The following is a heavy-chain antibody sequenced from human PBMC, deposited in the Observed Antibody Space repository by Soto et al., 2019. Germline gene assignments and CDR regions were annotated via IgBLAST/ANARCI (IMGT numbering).Heavy chain of an antibody. CDR1: GYTLTSYG. CDR3: ATPTGYSSYYYGMEV. J-gene: IGHJ6*02. CDR2: ISVYNGDT. V-gene: IGHV1-18*01. Sequence: ASVKVSCKASGYTLTSYGISWVRQAPGQGLEWVGWISVYNGDTHYAQKFQGRVTMTTDTSTSTAYMELRSLRSDDTAVYYCATPTGYSSYYYGMEVWGQGTTVTVSS. D-gene: IGHD3-9*01.